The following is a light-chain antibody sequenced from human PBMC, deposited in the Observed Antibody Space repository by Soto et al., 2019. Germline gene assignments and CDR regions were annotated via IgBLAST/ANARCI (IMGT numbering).Light chain of an antibody. CDR3: QLRRFLPHT. CDR2: DAS. V-gene: IGKV3-11*01. CDR1: QSVSSY. J-gene: IGKJ4*01. Sequence: IVLTQSLGTLSLTPGERATLSCRASQSVSSYLAWYQQKPGQAPRLLIYDASNRATGIPARFSGSGSGTDFTLTISSLEPEDFAVYYCQLRRFLPHTFGGG.